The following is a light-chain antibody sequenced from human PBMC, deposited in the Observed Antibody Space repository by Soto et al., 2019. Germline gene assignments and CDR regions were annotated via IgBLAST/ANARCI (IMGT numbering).Light chain of an antibody. CDR3: QSYGSSLSGVV. CDR1: SSNIGAGYD. V-gene: IGLV1-40*01. CDR2: GNS. J-gene: IGLJ2*01. Sequence: QSALTQPPSVSGAPGQRVTISCTGSSSNIGAGYDVHWYQQLPETAPKLLIYGNSNRPSGVPDRFSGSKSGTSASLAITGLQAEDEADYYCQSYGSSLSGVVFGGGTKLTVL.